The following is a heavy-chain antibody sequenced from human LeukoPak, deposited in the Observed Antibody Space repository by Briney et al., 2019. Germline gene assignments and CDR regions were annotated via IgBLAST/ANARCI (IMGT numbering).Heavy chain of an antibody. J-gene: IGHJ3*02. Sequence: PGGSLRLSCAASGFTFSSHGMTWVRQAPGKGLEWVSAISGSGGSTYYADSVKGRSTISRDSSKNTLYLQMNSLRAEDTAVYYCAKFGLAGSGRYHDAFDIWGQGTMVTVSS. CDR2: ISGSGGST. CDR3: AKFGLAGSGRYHDAFDI. CDR1: GFTFSSHG. D-gene: IGHD3-10*01. V-gene: IGHV3-23*01.